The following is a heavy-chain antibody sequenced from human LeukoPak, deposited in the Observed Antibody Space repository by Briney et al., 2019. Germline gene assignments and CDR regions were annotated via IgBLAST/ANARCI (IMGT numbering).Heavy chain of an antibody. Sequence: ASVKVSCKASGYTFTSYYTHWVRQAPGHGLEWMGIINPSGGSTSYAQKFQGRVTMTRDTSTSTVYMELSSLRSEDTAVYYCARGAPRDSSGWYQDFDYWGQGTLVTVSS. CDR3: ARGAPRDSSGWYQDFDY. CDR2: INPSGGST. CDR1: GYTFTSYY. D-gene: IGHD6-19*01. J-gene: IGHJ4*02. V-gene: IGHV1-46*01.